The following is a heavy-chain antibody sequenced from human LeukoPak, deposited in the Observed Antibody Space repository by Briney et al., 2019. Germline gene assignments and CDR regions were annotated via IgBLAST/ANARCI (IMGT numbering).Heavy chain of an antibody. CDR1: GFTFSDYY. CDR2: INWNGGST. D-gene: IGHD6-19*01. J-gene: IGHJ6*03. Sequence: PGGSLRLSCAASGFTFSDYYMSWIRQAPGKGLEWVSGINWNGGSTGYADSVKGRFTISRDNAKNSLYLQMNSLRAEDSALYHCARTYSSGWYGLDYYYMDVWGKGTTVTISS. CDR3: ARTYSSGWYGLDYYYMDV. V-gene: IGHV3-20*01.